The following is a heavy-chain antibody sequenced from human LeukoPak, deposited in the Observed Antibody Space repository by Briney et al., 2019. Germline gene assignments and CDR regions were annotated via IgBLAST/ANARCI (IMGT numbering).Heavy chain of an antibody. Sequence: PSETLSLTCTVSGGSIRSYYWNWIRQPPGKGLEWIGYIYYSGTTNHNPSLKSRVTISVDTSKNQFSLKLSSVTAADTAVYYCARAAGNSWYVGGNYYGMDVWGQGTTVTVSS. CDR3: ARAAGNSWYVGGNYYGMDV. CDR2: IYYSGTT. CDR1: GGSIRSYY. J-gene: IGHJ6*02. D-gene: IGHD6-13*01. V-gene: IGHV4-59*01.